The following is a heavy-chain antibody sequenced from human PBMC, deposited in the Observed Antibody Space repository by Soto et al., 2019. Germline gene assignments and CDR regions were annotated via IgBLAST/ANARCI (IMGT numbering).Heavy chain of an antibody. J-gene: IGHJ4*02. CDR1: GFPFSAYG. CDR2: ISFDGTSK. D-gene: IGHD7-27*01. CDR3: VRDLLGSGGHFDY. V-gene: IGHV3-30*03. Sequence: PGGSLRLSCAASGFPFSAYGIHWVRQAPGKGLEWVAVISFDGTSKYYGDSVKGRFTISRDNSRNTLYLQMNSLRAEDTAVYHCVRDLLGSGGHFDYWGQGTPVTVSS.